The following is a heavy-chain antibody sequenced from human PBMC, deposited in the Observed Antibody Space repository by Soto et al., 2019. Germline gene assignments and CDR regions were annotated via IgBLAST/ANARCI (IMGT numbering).Heavy chain of an antibody. J-gene: IGHJ4*02. Sequence: ASVKVSCKASGYTFTSYGISWVRQAPGQGLEWMGWISAYNGNTNYAQKFQGRVTMTEDTSTDTAYMELSSLRSEDTAVYYCATDLAAVDFDYWGQGTLVTVSS. CDR1: GYTFTSYG. V-gene: IGHV1-18*01. CDR3: ATDLAAVDFDY. D-gene: IGHD6-13*01. CDR2: ISAYNGNT.